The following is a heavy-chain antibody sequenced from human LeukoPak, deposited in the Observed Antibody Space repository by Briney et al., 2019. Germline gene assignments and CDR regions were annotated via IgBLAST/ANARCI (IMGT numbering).Heavy chain of an antibody. CDR1: GYTFTGYY. V-gene: IGHV1-2*04. Sequence: ASVKASCKASGYTFTGYYMHWVRQAPGQGLEWMGWINPNSGGTNCAQKFQGWVTMTRDTSISTAYMELSRLRSDDTAVYYCARGPPNYGGFDYWGQGTLVTVSS. D-gene: IGHD4-23*01. J-gene: IGHJ4*02. CDR2: INPNSGGT. CDR3: ARGPPNYGGFDY.